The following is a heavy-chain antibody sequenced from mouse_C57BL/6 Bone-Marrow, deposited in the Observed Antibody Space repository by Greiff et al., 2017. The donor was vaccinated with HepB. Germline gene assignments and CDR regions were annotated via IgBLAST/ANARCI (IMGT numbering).Heavy chain of an antibody. V-gene: IGHV1-80*01. D-gene: IGHD4-1*02. J-gene: IGHJ3*01. CDR3: ARSSTGAWFAY. CDR2: IYPGDGDT. CDR1: GYAFSSYW. Sequence: QVQLQQSGAELVKPGASVKISCKASGYAFSSYWMNWVKQRPGKGLEWIGQIYPGDGDTNYNGKFKGKATLTADKSSSTAYMQLSSLTSGDSAVYFCARSSTGAWFAYWGQGTLVTVSA.